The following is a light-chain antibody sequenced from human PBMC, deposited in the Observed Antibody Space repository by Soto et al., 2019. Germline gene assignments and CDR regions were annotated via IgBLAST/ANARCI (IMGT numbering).Light chain of an antibody. CDR1: QSVSSN. J-gene: IGKJ1*01. V-gene: IGKV3-15*01. CDR3: QQYNNWPRG. CDR2: GAS. Sequence: EIVMTQSPATLSVSPGERATLSCRASQSVSSNFAWYQQKPGQAPRLLIYGASTRATGIPARFSGSGSGTEFTLTISSLQSEDFAVYYCQQYNNWPRGFGQGTKVEIK.